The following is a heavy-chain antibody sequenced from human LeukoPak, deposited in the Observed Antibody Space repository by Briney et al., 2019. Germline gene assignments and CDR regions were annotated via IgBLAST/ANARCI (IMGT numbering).Heavy chain of an antibody. CDR1: GFTFSSYW. CDR2: IKQDGSEK. CDR3: ARRVELQGYYFDY. J-gene: IGHJ4*01. V-gene: IGHV3-7*01. Sequence: GSLRLSCSASGFTFSSYWMRWVRQAPGKGLEWVANIKQDGSEKYYVDSVKGRFTISRDNAKNSLYLQMNSLRAEDTAVYYCARRVELQGYYFDYWGQGTLVTVSS. D-gene: IGHD1-26*01.